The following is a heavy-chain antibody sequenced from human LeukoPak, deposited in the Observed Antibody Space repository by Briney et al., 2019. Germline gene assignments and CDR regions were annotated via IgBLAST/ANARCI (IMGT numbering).Heavy chain of an antibody. CDR2: INPNSGGT. J-gene: IGHJ4*02. V-gene: IGHV1-2*02. CDR1: GYTFTSYG. Sequence: ASVKVSCKASGYTFTSYGISWVRQAPGQGLEWMGWINPNSGGTNYAQKFQGRVIMTRDTSISTAYMELSRLRSDDTAVYYCARYSGYDWVYARYWGQGTLVTVSS. D-gene: IGHD5-12*01. CDR3: ARYSGYDWVYARY.